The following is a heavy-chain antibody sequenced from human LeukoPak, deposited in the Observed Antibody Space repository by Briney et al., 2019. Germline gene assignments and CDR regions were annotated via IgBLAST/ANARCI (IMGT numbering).Heavy chain of an antibody. V-gene: IGHV3-7*04. Sequence: SVKGRFTSSRDNAKKSLYLQMNSLRVEDTAVYYCARGGYGGDYNFDYWGQGTLVTVSS. CDR3: ARGGYGGDYNFDY. J-gene: IGHJ4*02. D-gene: IGHD4-23*01.